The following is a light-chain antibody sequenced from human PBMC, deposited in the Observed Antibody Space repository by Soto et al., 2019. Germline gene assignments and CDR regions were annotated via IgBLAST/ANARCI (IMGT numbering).Light chain of an antibody. V-gene: IGLV2-14*01. Sequence: QSVLTHPASVYGSLGQSITVSCAGTTRDVAGYNYISWCQQLAGKAPKLMIYQLTIRPSGISNPFSGSTSGNTPSLTISGIQAPDAAHYYCTSFPSSTSLYVSGTGPKVTAL. CDR1: TRDVAGYNY. J-gene: IGLJ1*01. CDR3: TSFPSSTSLYV. CDR2: QLT.